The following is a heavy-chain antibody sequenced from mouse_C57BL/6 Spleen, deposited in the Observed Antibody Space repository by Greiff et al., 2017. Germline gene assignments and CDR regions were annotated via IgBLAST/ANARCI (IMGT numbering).Heavy chain of an antibody. CDR2: IDPETGGT. CDR1: GYTFTDYE. CDR3: TREGTVVPAY. V-gene: IGHV1-15*01. Sequence: QVQLQQSGAELVRPGASVTLSCKASGYTFTDYEMHWVKQTPVHGLEWIGAIDPETGGTAYNQKFKGKAILTADKSSSTAYMELRSLTSEDSAVYYCTREGTVVPAYWGQGTLVTVSA. J-gene: IGHJ3*01. D-gene: IGHD1-1*01.